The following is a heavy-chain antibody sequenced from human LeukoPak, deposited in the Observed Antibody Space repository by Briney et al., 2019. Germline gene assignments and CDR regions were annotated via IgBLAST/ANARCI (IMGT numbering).Heavy chain of an antibody. D-gene: IGHD3-10*01. CDR3: ARGSFTMVRGVIIMLSMDV. J-gene: IGHJ6*03. CDR1: GYTFTSYY. V-gene: IGHV1-46*01. CDR2: INPSGGST. Sequence: ASVKVSCKASGYTFTSYYMHWVRQAPGQGLEWMGIINPSGGSTSCAQKFQGRVTMTRDTSTSTVYMELSSLRSEDTAVYYCARGSFTMVRGVIIMLSMDVWGKGTTVTISS.